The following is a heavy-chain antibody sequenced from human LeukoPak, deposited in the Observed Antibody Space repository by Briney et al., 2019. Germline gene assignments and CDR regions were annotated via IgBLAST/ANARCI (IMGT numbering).Heavy chain of an antibody. D-gene: IGHD3-10*01. V-gene: IGHV1-69*01. CDR1: GGTFSSYA. CDR3: ARSMVRGVIMSFDY. Sequence: ASVKVSCKASGGTFSSYAISWVRQAPGQGLEWMGGIIPIFGTANYAQKFQGRVTITADESTSTAYMELSSLRSEDTAVYYCARSMVRGVIMSFDYWGQGTLVTVSS. CDR2: IIPIFGTA. J-gene: IGHJ4*02.